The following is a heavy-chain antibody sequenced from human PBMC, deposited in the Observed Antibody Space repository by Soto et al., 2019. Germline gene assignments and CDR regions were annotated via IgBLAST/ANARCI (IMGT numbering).Heavy chain of an antibody. V-gene: IGHV4-34*01. J-gene: IGHJ4*02. Sequence: SETLSLTCAVYGGSFSGYYWSWIRQPPGKGLEWIGEINHSGSTIYNPSLKSRVTLSVDTSKNQFSLKLSSVTAADTAVYYCARGAGDSSGYYFDYWGQGTLVTVSS. CDR1: GGSFSGYY. CDR3: ARGAGDSSGYYFDY. CDR2: INHSGST. D-gene: IGHD3-22*01.